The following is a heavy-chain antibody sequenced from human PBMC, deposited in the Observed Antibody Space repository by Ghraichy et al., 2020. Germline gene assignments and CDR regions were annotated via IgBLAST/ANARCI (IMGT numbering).Heavy chain of an antibody. CDR1: GGSFSGYY. CDR2: INHSGST. V-gene: IGHV4-34*01. Sequence: SETLSLTCAVYGGSFSGYYWSWIRQPPGKGLEWIGEINHSGSTNYNPSLKSRVTKSVDTSKNQFSLKLSSVTAADTAVYYCAREWPRLARYCSGGSCYPSASLGRFDPWGQGTLVTVSS. J-gene: IGHJ5*02. D-gene: IGHD2-15*01. CDR3: AREWPRLARYCSGGSCYPSASLGRFDP.